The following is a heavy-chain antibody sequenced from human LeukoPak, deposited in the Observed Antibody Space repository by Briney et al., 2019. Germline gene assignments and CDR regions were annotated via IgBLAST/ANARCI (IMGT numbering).Heavy chain of an antibody. V-gene: IGHV1-8*01. CDR1: GYTFTSYD. D-gene: IGHD2-21*02. CDR3: ARRRGYCGGDCYPDY. CDR2: MNPNSGNT. Sequence: GASVKVSCKASGYTFTSYDINWVRQATGQGLEWMGWMNPNSGNTGYAQKFQGRVTMTRNTSIGTAYMELGSLRSEDTAVYYCARRRGYCGGDCYPDYWGQGTLVTVSS. J-gene: IGHJ4*02.